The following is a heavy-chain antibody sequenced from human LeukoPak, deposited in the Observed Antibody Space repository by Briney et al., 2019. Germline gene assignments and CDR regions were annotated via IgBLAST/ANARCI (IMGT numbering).Heavy chain of an antibody. V-gene: IGHV4-34*01. CDR3: ARRYSSGWYHFDY. CDR1: GFTFSNAW. Sequence: ESLRLSCAASGFTFSNAWMSWVRQPPGKGLEWIGEINHSGSTNYNPSLKSRVTISVDTSKNQFSLKMSSVTAADTAVYYCARRYSSGWYHFDYWGQGTLVTVSS. J-gene: IGHJ4*02. D-gene: IGHD6-19*01. CDR2: INHSGST.